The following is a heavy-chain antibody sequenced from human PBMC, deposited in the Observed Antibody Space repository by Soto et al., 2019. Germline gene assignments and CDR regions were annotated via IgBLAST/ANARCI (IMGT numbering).Heavy chain of an antibody. Sequence: PSETLSLTCAVYGVSFSGYYWSWIRQPPGKGLEWIGEINHSGSTNYNPSLKSRVTISVDTSKNQFSLKLSSVTAADTAVYYCARAIEPKYCSSTSGRSNWFDPWGQGTLVTVSS. CDR1: GVSFSGYY. D-gene: IGHD2-2*01. CDR3: ARAIEPKYCSSTSGRSNWFDP. V-gene: IGHV4-34*01. J-gene: IGHJ5*02. CDR2: INHSGST.